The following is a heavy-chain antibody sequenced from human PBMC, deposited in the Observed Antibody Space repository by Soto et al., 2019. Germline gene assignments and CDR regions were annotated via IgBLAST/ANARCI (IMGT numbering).Heavy chain of an antibody. Sequence: GESLKISCKGSGYSFTSYWISWVRQMPGKGLEWMGRIDPTDSYTNYSPSFQGHVAISADNSISTAYPQWSSLKASDTAMYYCARVGYSGYEETYYYYGLDVWGQGTTVTVSS. D-gene: IGHD5-12*01. CDR2: IDPTDSYT. V-gene: IGHV5-10-1*01. CDR3: ARVGYSGYEETYYYYGLDV. J-gene: IGHJ6*02. CDR1: GYSFTSYW.